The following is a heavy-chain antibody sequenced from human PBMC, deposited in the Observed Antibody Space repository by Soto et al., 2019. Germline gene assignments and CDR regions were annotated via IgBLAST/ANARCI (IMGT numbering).Heavy chain of an antibody. D-gene: IGHD3-10*01. Sequence: GGSLRLSCAASGFTFSDYYMSWIRQAPGKGLEWVSYISSSGSTIYYADSVKGRFTISRDNAKNSLYLQMNSLRAEDTAVYYCARDLPYGSGSYQYRLDYWGQGTLVTVSS. V-gene: IGHV3-11*01. CDR3: ARDLPYGSGSYQYRLDY. CDR2: ISSSGSTI. CDR1: GFTFSDYY. J-gene: IGHJ4*02.